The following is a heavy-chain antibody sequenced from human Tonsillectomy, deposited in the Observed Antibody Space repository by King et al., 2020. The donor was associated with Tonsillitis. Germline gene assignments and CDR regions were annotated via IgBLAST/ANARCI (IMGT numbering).Heavy chain of an antibody. Sequence: QLQESGPGLVKPSETLSLTCTVSGGSISSYYWSWIRQPAGKGLEWIGRIYTSGSTNYNPSLKSRVTMSVDTSKNQFSLQLSSVTAADTAVYYCARDLVEREGRSFDPWGQGTLVTVSS. J-gene: IGHJ5*02. D-gene: IGHD1-26*01. V-gene: IGHV4-4*07. CDR3: ARDLVEREGRSFDP. CDR2: IYTSGST. CDR1: GGSISSYY.